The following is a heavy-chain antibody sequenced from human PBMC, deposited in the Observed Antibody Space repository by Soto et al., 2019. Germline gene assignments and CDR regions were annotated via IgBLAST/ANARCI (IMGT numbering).Heavy chain of an antibody. Sequence: SGAASGGTDCRVYRGSVRQAPGKALECVSVLYSGGTAYYADSVTGRFTISRDNSRNTLYLQMNSLRAEDTAVYYCVRDMTTVGCFGPWGQGILVTGSS. J-gene: IGHJ5*02. D-gene: IGHD4-4*01. CDR1: GGTDCRVY. CDR3: VRDMTTVGCFGP. V-gene: IGHV3-53*01. CDR2: LYSGGTA.